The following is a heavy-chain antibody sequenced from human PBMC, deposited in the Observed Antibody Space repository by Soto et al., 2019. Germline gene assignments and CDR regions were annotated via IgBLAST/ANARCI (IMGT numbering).Heavy chain of an antibody. V-gene: IGHV4-34*01. CDR3: ARGLTIFGVVILHDAFDI. D-gene: IGHD3-3*01. Sequence: QVQLQQWGAGLLKPSETLSLTCAVYGGSFSGYYWSWIRQPPGKGLEWLGEINHSGSTNYNPSLKSRVTISVDTSKHQFSLKLSSVTAADTAVYYCARGLTIFGVVILHDAFDIWGQGTMVTVSS. J-gene: IGHJ3*02. CDR2: INHSGST. CDR1: GGSFSGYY.